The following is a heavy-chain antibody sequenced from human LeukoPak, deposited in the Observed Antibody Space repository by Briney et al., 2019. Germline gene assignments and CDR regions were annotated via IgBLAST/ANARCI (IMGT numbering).Heavy chain of an antibody. CDR3: ENAGPGPMTRTRGGDY. CDR1: GFSFTRHA. J-gene: IGHJ4*02. CDR2: INGVDGKT. V-gene: IGHV3-23*01. Sequence: RGSLRLSCTASGFSFTRHAMSWVRQAPGKGLEWVSGINGVDGKTYYADSVKGRFTIARDTSENTLYLKMNSLRVADTDLYFSENAGPGPMTRTRGGDYWGKGPLVAVSS. D-gene: IGHD3-10*01.